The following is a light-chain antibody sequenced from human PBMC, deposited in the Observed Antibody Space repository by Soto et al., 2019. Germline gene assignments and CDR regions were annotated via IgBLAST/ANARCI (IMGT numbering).Light chain of an antibody. CDR2: DDS. J-gene: IGLJ2*01. CDR3: QVWDSRSDHGV. CDR1: NIRSKS. V-gene: IGLV3-21*02. Sequence: SYVLTQPPSVSVAPGQTATIACGGDNIRSKSVHWYQQKPGQAPVLVVYDDSDRASGIPERLSGSNSGNTATLTISGVEVGDEADYYCQVWDSRSDHGVFGGGTKLTVL.